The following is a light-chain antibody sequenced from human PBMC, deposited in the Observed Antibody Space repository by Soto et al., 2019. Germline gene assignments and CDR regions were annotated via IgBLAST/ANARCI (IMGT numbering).Light chain of an antibody. Sequence: DIQMTQSPSSLSASVGDRVTITCRASQSISRYLNWYQLKPGKAPKLLISAASTLQSGVPSRFRGAGSGTDFTLTISSLQPEDSATFYCQQSYSSPLTFGGGTKVEIK. V-gene: IGKV1-39*01. CDR2: AAS. J-gene: IGKJ4*01. CDR1: QSISRY. CDR3: QQSYSSPLT.